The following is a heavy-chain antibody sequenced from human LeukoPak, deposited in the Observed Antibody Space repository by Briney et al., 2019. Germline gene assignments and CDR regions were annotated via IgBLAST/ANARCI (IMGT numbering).Heavy chain of an antibody. Sequence: SETLSLTCTVSGGSISSGGYYWSWIRQHPGKGLEWIGYIYYSGSTYYDPSLKSRVTISVDTSKNQFSLKLSSVTAADTAVYYCARGDQLLSTCDYWGQGTLVTVSS. CDR2: IYYSGST. CDR3: ARGDQLLSTCDY. V-gene: IGHV4-31*03. D-gene: IGHD2-2*01. CDR1: GGSISSGGYY. J-gene: IGHJ4*02.